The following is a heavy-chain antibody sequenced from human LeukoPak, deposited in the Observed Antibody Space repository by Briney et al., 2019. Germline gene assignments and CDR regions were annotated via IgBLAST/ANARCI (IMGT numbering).Heavy chain of an antibody. CDR3: ARDWQNFDY. CDR1: GFTFRSHA. J-gene: IGHJ4*02. CDR2: IYENGGTT. V-gene: IGHV3-23*01. Sequence: GGSLRLSCVGSGFTFRSHAMSWVRQAPEKGLEFVSGIYENGGTTYYADSVKGRFTISRDNAKNTLYLQMNSLRAEDTAVYYCARDWQNFDYWGQGTLVTVSS.